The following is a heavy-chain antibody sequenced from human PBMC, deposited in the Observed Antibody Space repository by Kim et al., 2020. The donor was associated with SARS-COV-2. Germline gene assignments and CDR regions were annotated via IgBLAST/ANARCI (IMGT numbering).Heavy chain of an antibody. Sequence: GGSLRLSCAASGFTFRSYGMHWVRQATGKGLEGVAVIWYDGSNKYYADSVKGRFTISRDNSKNTLYLQMNSLRAEDTAVYYCAKDLVPGGTGGYFDYWGQGTLVTVSS. J-gene: IGHJ4*02. D-gene: IGHD2-8*02. CDR1: GFTFRSYG. CDR3: AKDLVPGGTGGYFDY. CDR2: IWYDGSNK. V-gene: IGHV3-33*06.